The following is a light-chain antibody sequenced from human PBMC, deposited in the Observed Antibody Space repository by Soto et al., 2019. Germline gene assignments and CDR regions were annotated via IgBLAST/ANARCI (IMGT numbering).Light chain of an antibody. V-gene: IGKV3-20*01. CDR1: QSISSSY. J-gene: IGKJ1*01. CDR2: GAS. CDR3: HQYGSAPAWT. Sequence: EIVLTQSPGTLSLFPGERATLSCRASQSISSSYLAWYQQKPGQAPRLLIYGASNRATGIPDRFSGAGSGTDFPLTISRLEPEDFAVYYCHQYGSAPAWTFGQGTKVEIK.